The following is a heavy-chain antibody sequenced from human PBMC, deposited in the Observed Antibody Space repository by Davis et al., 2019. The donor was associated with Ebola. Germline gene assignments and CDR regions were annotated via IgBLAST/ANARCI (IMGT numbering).Heavy chain of an antibody. CDR3: ASLSPARGAFDI. J-gene: IGHJ3*02. CDR1: GGSISSYY. Sequence: MPSETLSLTCTVSGGSISSYYWSWIRQPPGKGLEWIGYIYYSGSTNYNPSLKSRVTISVDTSKNQFSLKLSSVTAADTAVYYCASLSPARGAFDIWGQGTMVTVSS. CDR2: IYYSGST. V-gene: IGHV4-59*01.